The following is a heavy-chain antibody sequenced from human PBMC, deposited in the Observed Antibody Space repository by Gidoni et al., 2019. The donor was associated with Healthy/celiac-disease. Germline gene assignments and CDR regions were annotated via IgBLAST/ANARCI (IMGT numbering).Heavy chain of an antibody. D-gene: IGHD3-3*01. CDR1: GFSLSTSGVG. J-gene: IGHJ4*02. V-gene: IGHV2-5*02. CDR2: IYWDDDK. CDR3: ARKTRSNYDFWSGYSYYFDY. Sequence: QITLKESGPTLVKPTQTLTLTCTFSGFSLSTSGVGVGWIRQPPGKALEWLALIYWDDDKRYSPSLKSRLTITKDTSKNQVVLTMTNMDPVDTATYYCARKTRSNYDFWSGYSYYFDYWGQGTLVTVSS.